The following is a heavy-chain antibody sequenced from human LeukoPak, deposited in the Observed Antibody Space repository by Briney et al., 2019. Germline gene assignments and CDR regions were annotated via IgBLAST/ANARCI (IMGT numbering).Heavy chain of an antibody. D-gene: IGHD4-17*01. Sequence: SETLSLTCTVSGGSISSGDYYWSWIRQPPGKGLEWIGYIYYSGSTYYNPSLKSRVTISVDTSKSQFSLKLSSVTAADTAVYYCASNHYGDYGFLSYWGQGTLVTVSS. CDR2: IYYSGST. V-gene: IGHV4-30-4*01. CDR1: GGSISSGDYY. CDR3: ASNHYGDYGFLSY. J-gene: IGHJ4*02.